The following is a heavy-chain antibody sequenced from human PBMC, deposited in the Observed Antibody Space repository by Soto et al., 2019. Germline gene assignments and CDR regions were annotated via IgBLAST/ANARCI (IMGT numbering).Heavy chain of an antibody. Sequence: ASVKVSCKASGYTFTSYDINWVRQATGQGLEWMGWMNPNSGNTGYAQKFQGRVTMTRNTSISTAYMELSSLRSEDTAVYYCARALSIQLWVYNGMDLWGQGTSVTVSS. V-gene: IGHV1-8*01. CDR1: GYTFTSYD. J-gene: IGHJ6*02. CDR3: ARALSIQLWVYNGMDL. CDR2: MNPNSGNT. D-gene: IGHD5-18*01.